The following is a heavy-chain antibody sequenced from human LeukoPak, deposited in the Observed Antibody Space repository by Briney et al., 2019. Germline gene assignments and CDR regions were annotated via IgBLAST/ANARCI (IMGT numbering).Heavy chain of an antibody. CDR1: GFTFSTYA. J-gene: IGHJ4*02. CDR2: ISGSGGST. V-gene: IGHV3-23*01. D-gene: IGHD3-10*01. Sequence: PGGSLRLSCSASGFTFSTYAMHWVRQAPGKGLEWVSAISGSGGSTYYADSVKGRFTISRDNSKNTLYLQMNSLRAEDTAVYYCAKGGPRYYYGSGSYYTHWGQETLVTVSS. CDR3: AKGGPRYYYGSGSYYTH.